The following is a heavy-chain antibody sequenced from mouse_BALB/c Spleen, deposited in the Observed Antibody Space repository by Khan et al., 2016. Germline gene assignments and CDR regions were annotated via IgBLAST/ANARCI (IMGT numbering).Heavy chain of an antibody. Sequence: EVQLVESGGGLVKPGGSLKLSCAASGFTFSSHAMSWVRQTPEKRLEWVASISSGGTTFYPDSLKGRLTISRDNARNILYLQMSSLRSEDTAMYYCVRGVIMVVDYFDYWGQGTTLTVSS. D-gene: IGHD1-1*01. CDR3: VRGVIMVVDYFDY. J-gene: IGHJ2*01. CDR2: ISSGGTT. CDR1: GFTFSSHA. V-gene: IGHV5-6-5*01.